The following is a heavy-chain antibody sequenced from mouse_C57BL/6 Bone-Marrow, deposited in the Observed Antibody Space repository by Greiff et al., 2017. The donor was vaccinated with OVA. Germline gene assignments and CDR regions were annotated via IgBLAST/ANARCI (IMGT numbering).Heavy chain of an antibody. V-gene: IGHV1-76*01. CDR3: ARDSPYWYFDV. J-gene: IGHJ1*03. D-gene: IGHD2-12*01. CDR1: GYTFTDYY. CDR2: NYPGSGNT. Sequence: QVQLQQSGAELVRPGASVKLSCKASGYTFTDYYINRVKQRPGQGPEWIVRNYPGSGNTYYHEKFKGKATLTAEKSSSTAYMQLSSLTSEDSAVYFCARDSPYWYFDVWGTGTTVTVSS.